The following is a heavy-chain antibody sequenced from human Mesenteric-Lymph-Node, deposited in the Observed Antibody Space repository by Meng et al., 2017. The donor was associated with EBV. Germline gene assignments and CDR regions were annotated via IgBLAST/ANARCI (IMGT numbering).Heavy chain of an antibody. CDR2: ITGSGGGT. V-gene: IGHV3-23*04. D-gene: IGHD2/OR15-2a*01. CDR3: ANTYVFEY. Sequence: EGQLVGSGGGLVQPGGSLRLSCAASGLIFSSYAMSWVRQASGKGLEWVADITGSGGGTDYADSVKGRFTISRDNSKNTLYLQMNSLRAEDTAVYYCANTYVFEYWGQGTLVTVAS. CDR1: GLIFSSYA. J-gene: IGHJ4*02.